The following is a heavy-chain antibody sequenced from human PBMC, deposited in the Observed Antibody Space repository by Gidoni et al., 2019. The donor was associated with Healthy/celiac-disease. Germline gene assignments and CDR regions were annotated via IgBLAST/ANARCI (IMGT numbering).Heavy chain of an antibody. CDR3: ARDLPVVVPAADDGMDV. V-gene: IGHV3-33*01. CDR1: GFTFSSYG. J-gene: IGHJ6*02. D-gene: IGHD2-2*01. Sequence: QVQLVESGGGVVQPGRSLRLSCAASGFTFSSYGMHWVRQAPGKGLEWVAVIWYDGSNKYYADSVKGRFTISRDNSKNTLYLQMNSLRAEDTAVYYCARDLPVVVPAADDGMDVWGQGTTVTVSS. CDR2: IWYDGSNK.